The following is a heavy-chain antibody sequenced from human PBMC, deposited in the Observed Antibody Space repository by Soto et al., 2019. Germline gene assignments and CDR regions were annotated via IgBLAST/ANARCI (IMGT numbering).Heavy chain of an antibody. D-gene: IGHD1-1*01. CDR2: IRSKTNSYAA. CDR3: TRDRQNWNDRHFDN. V-gene: IGHV3-73*01. Sequence: PGGSLRLSCAASGFTFSGSTMHWVRQASGKGLEWVGRIRSKTNSYAASYAASVKGRFTISRDDSKNTAFLQLNSLKTEDTAVYYCTRDRQNWNDRHFDNWGQGTLVTVSS. CDR1: GFTFSGST. J-gene: IGHJ4*02.